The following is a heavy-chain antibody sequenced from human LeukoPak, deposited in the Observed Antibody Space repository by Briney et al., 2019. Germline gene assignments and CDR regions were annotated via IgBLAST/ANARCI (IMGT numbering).Heavy chain of an antibody. CDR1: GYTFIDYY. D-gene: IGHD6-19*01. V-gene: IGHV1-2*02. J-gene: IGHJ4*02. CDR3: ARRGSGWYESDY. Sequence: ASVKVSCKASGYTFIDYYIYCVRQAPGQGLEWMGWINPNSGGTSYAQKFQGRVTMTRDTSISTAYMELSRLRSGDTAVYYCARRGSGWYESDYWGQGTLVTVSS. CDR2: INPNSGGT.